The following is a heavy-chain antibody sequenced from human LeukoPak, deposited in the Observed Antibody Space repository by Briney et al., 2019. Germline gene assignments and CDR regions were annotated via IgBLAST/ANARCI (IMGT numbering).Heavy chain of an antibody. Sequence: PGGSLRLSCAASGFTFRIYWMSWVRQVPGKGLEWVASIKQDEKEKYYLDSVKGRFTISRDNAKNSLSLQMSSLGADDTATYYCAREGGSYTSSQYPRRAYFDYWGRGIQVTVSS. CDR1: GFTFRIYW. V-gene: IGHV3-7*01. CDR2: IKQDEKEK. CDR3: AREGGSYTSSQYPRRAYFDY. J-gene: IGHJ4*02. D-gene: IGHD2-2*01.